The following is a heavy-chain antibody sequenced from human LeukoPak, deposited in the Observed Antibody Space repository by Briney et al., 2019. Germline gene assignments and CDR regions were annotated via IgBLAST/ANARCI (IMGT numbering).Heavy chain of an antibody. Sequence: SETLSLTCTVSGGSISTSSYHWGWFRQPPGKALECIGTIYYSGKTYYNPSLNSRVTISIHTSKNEFSLKLSSVTAADRAVYYCARSGPPAGRPDAFDIWGQGIMASVSS. V-gene: IGHV4-39*07. CDR3: ARSGPPAGRPDAFDI. CDR1: GGSISTSSYH. D-gene: IGHD2-2*01. J-gene: IGHJ3*02. CDR2: IYYSGKT.